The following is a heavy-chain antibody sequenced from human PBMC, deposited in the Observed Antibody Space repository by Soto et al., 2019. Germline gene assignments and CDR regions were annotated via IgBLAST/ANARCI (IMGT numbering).Heavy chain of an antibody. CDR3: ARDRYSSGWYNMAAYYYGMDV. D-gene: IGHD6-19*01. V-gene: IGHV3-53*01. CDR1: GFTVSINY. Sequence: PGGSLRLSCAASGFTVSINYMSWVRQAPGKGLEWVSVIYSGGSTYYADSVKGRFTISRDNSKNTLYLQMNSLRAEDTAVYYCARDRYSSGWYNMAAYYYGMDVWGQGTTVTVSS. J-gene: IGHJ6*02. CDR2: IYSGGST.